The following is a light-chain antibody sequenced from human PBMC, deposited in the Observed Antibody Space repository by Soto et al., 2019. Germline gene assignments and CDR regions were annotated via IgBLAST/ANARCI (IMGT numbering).Light chain of an antibody. V-gene: IGLV2-14*01. CDR3: CSYAGSGTDNYV. Sequence: QSALTQPASVSGSPGQSITISCTGTSSDVGGYSYVSWYQQHPGKTPKLMIYEVSNRPSGVSHRFSGSKSGNTASLTISGLQTEDEADYYCCSYAGSGTDNYVFGSGTKVTVL. CDR2: EVS. J-gene: IGLJ1*01. CDR1: SSDVGGYSY.